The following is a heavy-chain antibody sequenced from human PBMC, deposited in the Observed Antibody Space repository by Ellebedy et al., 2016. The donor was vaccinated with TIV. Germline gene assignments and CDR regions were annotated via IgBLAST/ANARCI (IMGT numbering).Heavy chain of an antibody. J-gene: IGHJ5*02. CDR3: ARVHLFGWNDKGLDP. CDR2: ISAYNGNT. CDR1: GYTFTSYD. V-gene: IGHV1-18*04. Sequence: ASVKVSCKASGYTFTSYDISWVRQAPGQGLEWMGWISAYNGNTNYAQKVQGRVTMTTDASTSTAYMELRSLRSDDTAVYYCARVHLFGWNDKGLDPWGQGTLVTVSS. D-gene: IGHD1-1*01.